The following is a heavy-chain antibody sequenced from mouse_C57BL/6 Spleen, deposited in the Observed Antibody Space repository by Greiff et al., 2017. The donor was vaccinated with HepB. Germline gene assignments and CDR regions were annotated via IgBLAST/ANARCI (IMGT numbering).Heavy chain of an antibody. CDR3: ARGEAYYGSSPFDY. Sequence: QVQLQQPGAELVKPGASVKLSCKASGYTFTSYWMHWVKQRPGQGLEWIGMIHPNSGSTNYNEKFKSKATLTVDKSSSTAYMQLGSLTSEDSAVYYCARGEAYYGSSPFDYWGQGTTLTASS. D-gene: IGHD1-1*01. J-gene: IGHJ2*01. V-gene: IGHV1-64*01. CDR2: IHPNSGST. CDR1: GYTFTSYW.